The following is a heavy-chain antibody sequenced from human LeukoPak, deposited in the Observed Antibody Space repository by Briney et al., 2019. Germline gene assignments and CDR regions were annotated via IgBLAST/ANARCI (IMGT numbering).Heavy chain of an antibody. CDR3: AKQLERTLLEY. J-gene: IGHJ4*02. CDR1: GFTFSRYA. CDR2: ISGSGGTT. V-gene: IGHV3-23*01. Sequence: GGSLRLSCAASGFTFSRYAMTWVRQAPGKGLEWGSVISGSGGTTDYADSGKGRFTISRDSSKKRLYLQMQSLRAEDTAVYYCAKQLERTLLEYWGQGTLVTVSS. D-gene: IGHD1-1*01.